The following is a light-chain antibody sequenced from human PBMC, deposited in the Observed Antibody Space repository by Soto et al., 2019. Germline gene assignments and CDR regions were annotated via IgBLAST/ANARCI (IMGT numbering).Light chain of an antibody. V-gene: IGKV1-6*01. CDR3: LQDYTYPRT. J-gene: IGKJ2*01. CDR2: GAS. Sequence: AIQMTQSPPSLSASVGDRVTITCRASQGIRNDLGWYQQKAGKAPRLLIYGASSLQSGVPSRFSGSGSGTDFTLTISDLQTEDSATYFCLQDYTYPRTFGLGTNLEIK. CDR1: QGIRND.